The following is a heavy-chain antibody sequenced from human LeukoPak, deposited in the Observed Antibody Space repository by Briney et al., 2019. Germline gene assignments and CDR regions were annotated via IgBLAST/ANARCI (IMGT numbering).Heavy chain of an antibody. D-gene: IGHD2-21*02. Sequence: GGSLRLSCAASGFTFSSYSMHWVRQAPGKGLEWVAVISYDGSNKYYADSVKGRFTISRDNSKNTLYLQMNSLRAEDTAVYYCARQHIVVVTAITYYYYGMDVWGQGTTVTVSS. CDR1: GFTFSSYS. CDR3: ARQHIVVVTAITYYYYGMDV. J-gene: IGHJ6*02. V-gene: IGHV3-30-3*01. CDR2: ISYDGSNK.